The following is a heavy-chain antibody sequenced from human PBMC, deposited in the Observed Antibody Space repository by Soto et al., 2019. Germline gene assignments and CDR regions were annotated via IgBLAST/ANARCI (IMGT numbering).Heavy chain of an antibody. CDR3: ATISWSGGRFGGY. Sequence: EVQLLESGGGLIQPGGSLRLSCAASGFTFGNYDMSWVRQAPGEGLEWVSGIRGSGDAYYAGSFQGRFTISGDNSENTVYPQMNSLRAEDTAVYYCATISWSGGRFGGYWGQGTLVTVSS. V-gene: IGHV3-23*01. CDR1: GFTFGNYD. D-gene: IGHD6-19*01. J-gene: IGHJ4*02. CDR2: IRGSGDA.